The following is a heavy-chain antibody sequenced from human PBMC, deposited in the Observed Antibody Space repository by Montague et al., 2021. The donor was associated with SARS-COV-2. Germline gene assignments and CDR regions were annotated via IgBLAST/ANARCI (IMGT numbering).Heavy chain of an antibody. V-gene: IGHV4-39*01. CDR3: ARRVVGGWYATTPENDY. CDR2: IYYSGST. D-gene: IGHD6-19*01. CDR1: GDSISSSSYY. J-gene: IGHJ4*02. Sequence: SETLSLTCEVSGDSISSSSYYWGWIRQPPGKGLEWIGSIYYSGSTYYNPSLKSRVTISVDTSKNQFSLKLSSVTAADTAVYYRARRVVGGWYATTPENDYWGQGTLVTVSS.